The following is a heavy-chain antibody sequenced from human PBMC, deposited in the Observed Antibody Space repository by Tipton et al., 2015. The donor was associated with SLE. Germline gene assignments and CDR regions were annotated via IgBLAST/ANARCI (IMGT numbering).Heavy chain of an antibody. CDR2: IYYSGST. D-gene: IGHD4-17*01. Sequence: TLSLTCTVSGGSINNYYWSWIRQPPGKGLEWIGYIYYSGSTNYNPSLKSRVTISVDTSKNQFSLKLSSVTAADTAVYYCARDPNFGDPGTFDYWGQGTLVTVSS. CDR1: GGSINNYY. V-gene: IGHV4-59*12. CDR3: ARDPNFGDPGTFDY. J-gene: IGHJ4*02.